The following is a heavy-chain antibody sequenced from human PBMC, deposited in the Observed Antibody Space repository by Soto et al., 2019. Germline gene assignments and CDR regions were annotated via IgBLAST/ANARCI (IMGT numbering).Heavy chain of an antibody. Sequence: GGSLRLSCAASGFTFSSYAMSWVRQAPGKGLEWVSAISGSGGSTYYADSVKGRFTISRDNSKNTLYLQMNSLRAEDTAVYYCAKDVYYYDSSGYYYIVYFDYWGQGTLVTVSS. CDR2: ISGSGGST. J-gene: IGHJ4*02. D-gene: IGHD3-22*01. V-gene: IGHV3-23*01. CDR1: GFTFSSYA. CDR3: AKDVYYYDSSGYYYIVYFDY.